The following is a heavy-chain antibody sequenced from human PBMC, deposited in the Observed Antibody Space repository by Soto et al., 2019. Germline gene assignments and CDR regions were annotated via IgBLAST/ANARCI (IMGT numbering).Heavy chain of an antibody. V-gene: IGHV1-3*01. Sequence: ASVRVSCKASGYTFTSYAMHWVRQAPGQRLEWMGWINAGNGNTKYSQKFQGRVTITRDTSASTAYMELSSLRSEDTAVYYCARDRSVATISYYYYYGMDVWGQGTTVTVSS. CDR3: ARDRSVATISYYYYYGMDV. CDR2: INAGNGNT. D-gene: IGHD5-12*01. J-gene: IGHJ6*02. CDR1: GYTFTSYA.